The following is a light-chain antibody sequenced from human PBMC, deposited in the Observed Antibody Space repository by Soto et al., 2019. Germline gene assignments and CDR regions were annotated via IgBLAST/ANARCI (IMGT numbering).Light chain of an antibody. CDR2: SSN. V-gene: IGLV1-44*01. CDR3: AAWDDSLNVVL. CDR1: SSNIGSNT. Sequence: QSVLTQPHSASGTPGKRVTNSGSGSSSNIGSNTVNWYQQLPEMAPKLLIHSSNQRPSGVPDRFSGSKSGTSASLAISGLQSEYEADYYCAAWDDSLNVVLFGGVTNLTVL. J-gene: IGLJ2*01.